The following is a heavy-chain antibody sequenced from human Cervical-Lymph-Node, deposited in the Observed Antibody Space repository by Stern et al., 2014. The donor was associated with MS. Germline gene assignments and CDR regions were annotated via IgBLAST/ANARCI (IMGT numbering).Heavy chain of an antibody. V-gene: IGHV3-66*01. D-gene: IGHD3-10*01. CDR1: GFTVSTNY. Sequence: ESGGGLVQPGGSLRLSCAASGFTVSTNYVSWVRQAPGKGLEWVSIFYSGGTTYYADSVKGRFTLSRDNSKNTLYLQMNSLRAEDTAIYYCARDGGYYYGSGSYLAWFFDLWGRGTLVTVSS. J-gene: IGHJ2*01. CDR3: ARDGGYYYGSGSYLAWFFDL. CDR2: FYSGGTT.